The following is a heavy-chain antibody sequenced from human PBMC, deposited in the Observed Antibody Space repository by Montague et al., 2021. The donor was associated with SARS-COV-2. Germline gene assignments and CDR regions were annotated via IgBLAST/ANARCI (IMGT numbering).Heavy chain of an antibody. V-gene: IGHV2-70*11. CDR1: GFSLSTSGMC. CDR3: ARGPSDTYYYNGMDV. J-gene: IGHJ6*02. Sequence: PALVKPTQTLTLTCTFSGFSLSTSGMCMTWIRQPPGKALEWLARIDWDGDKYYNTSLKSRLTISKDTSKNLVVLTMTNMDPVDTATYYCARGPSDTYYYNGMDVWGQGTPVTVSS. CDR2: IDWDGDK.